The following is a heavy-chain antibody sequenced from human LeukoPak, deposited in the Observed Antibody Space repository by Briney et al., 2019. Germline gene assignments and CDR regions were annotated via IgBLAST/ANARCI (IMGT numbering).Heavy chain of an antibody. D-gene: IGHD2-8*01. V-gene: IGHV4-34*01. Sequence: SETLSLTCGVYGGSFSGYYSTWIRQSPGMGLEWIGEIIHSGSTNYNPSLTSRVTISVDTSKKQFSLELSSVTAADTAVYYCARGILVTVYAAFDWWGQGTLVTVSS. J-gene: IGHJ4*02. CDR1: GGSFSGYY. CDR2: IIHSGST. CDR3: ARGILVTVYAAFDW.